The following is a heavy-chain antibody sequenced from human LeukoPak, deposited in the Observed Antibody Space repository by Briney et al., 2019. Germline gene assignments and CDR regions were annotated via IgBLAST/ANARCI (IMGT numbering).Heavy chain of an antibody. V-gene: IGHV4-34*01. D-gene: IGHD3-10*01. CDR2: INHSGST. CDR1: GGSFSGYY. CDR3: ARGSEFRYYFDY. Sequence: PSETLSLTCAVYGGSFSGYYWSWIRQPPGKGLEWIGEINHSGSTNYNPSLKSRVTISVDTSKNQFSLKLSSVTAADTAAYYCARGSEFRYYFDYWGQGTLVTVSS. J-gene: IGHJ4*02.